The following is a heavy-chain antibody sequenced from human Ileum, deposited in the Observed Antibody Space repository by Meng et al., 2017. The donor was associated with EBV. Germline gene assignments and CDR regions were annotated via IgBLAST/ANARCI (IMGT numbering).Heavy chain of an antibody. Sequence: QGPLPESGPGLVKPSGTLSLTCAVSGDSVSGIDWWSWVRQPQGKGLEWIGEVYHDGATNYHPSLKSRVTISLDKSKNEVNLHLNSLTAADTAVYFCARSSPIVRGLDYWGQGTLVTVSS. CDR1: GDSVSGIDW. CDR3: ARSSPIVRGLDY. V-gene: IGHV4-4*02. D-gene: IGHD3-10*01. CDR2: VYHDGAT. J-gene: IGHJ4*02.